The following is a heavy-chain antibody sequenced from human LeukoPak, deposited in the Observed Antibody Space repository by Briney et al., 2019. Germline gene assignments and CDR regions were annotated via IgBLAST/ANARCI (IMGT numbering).Heavy chain of an antibody. CDR3: ARGARYYDILTGYNPDAFDI. V-gene: IGHV4-31*03. J-gene: IGHJ3*02. CDR2: IYYSGST. Sequence: SQTLSLTCTVSGGSISSGGYYWSWIRQHPGKGLEWIGYIYYSGSTYYNPSLKSRVTISVDTSKNQFSLKLSSVTAADTAVYYCARGARYYDILTGYNPDAFDIWGQGTMVTVSS. CDR1: GGSISSGGYY. D-gene: IGHD3-9*01.